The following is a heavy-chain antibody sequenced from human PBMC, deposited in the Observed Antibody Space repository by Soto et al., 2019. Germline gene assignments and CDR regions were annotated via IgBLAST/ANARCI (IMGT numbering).Heavy chain of an antibody. Sequence: ASVKVSCKASGYIFTNYYIHWLRQAPGQGLEWVGLINPRTGTTNDAQKFQGRVTMTRDTSTSTAYMELSSLRSDDTAVYYCARVLEGQYYYDSSGFWGQGTLVTVSS. CDR3: ARVLEGQYYYDSSGF. CDR2: INPRTGTT. CDR1: GYIFTNYY. J-gene: IGHJ4*02. V-gene: IGHV1-46*01. D-gene: IGHD3-22*01.